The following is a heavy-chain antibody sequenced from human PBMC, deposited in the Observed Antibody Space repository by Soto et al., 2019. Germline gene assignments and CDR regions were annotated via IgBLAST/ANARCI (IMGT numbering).Heavy chain of an antibody. CDR3: ARGPTIVGNTTPLEY. CDR2: IYHAGST. V-gene: IGHV4-4*02. Sequence: PSETLSLTCTVSGGSITNSNWWSWVRLPPAKGLEWIGDIYHAGSTKYNPSLERRVTMSVDTSNNQFALTLTSVTAADTAVYFCARGPTIVGNTTPLEYWGQGTLVTVSS. CDR1: GGSITNSNW. J-gene: IGHJ4*02. D-gene: IGHD1-26*01.